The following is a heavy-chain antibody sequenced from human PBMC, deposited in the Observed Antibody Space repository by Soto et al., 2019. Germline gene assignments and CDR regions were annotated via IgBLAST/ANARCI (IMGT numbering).Heavy chain of an antibody. CDR1: GGSFSGYY. CDR3: ARVELLWFGELFRWFDP. V-gene: IGHV4-34*01. Sequence: SETLSLTCAVYGGSFSGYYWSWIRQPPGKGLEWIGEINHSGSTNYNPSLKSRVTISVDTSKNQFSLKLSSVTAADTAVYYCARVELLWFGELFRWFDPWGQGTLVTVSS. CDR2: INHSGST. D-gene: IGHD3-10*01. J-gene: IGHJ5*02.